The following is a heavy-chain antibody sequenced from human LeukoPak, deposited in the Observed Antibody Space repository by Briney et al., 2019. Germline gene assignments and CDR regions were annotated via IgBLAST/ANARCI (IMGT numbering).Heavy chain of an antibody. Sequence: PSETLSLTSTVSAGSIGSYYWSWLRQPPGQALERIGYIYYSGSTNYNPALKSRVTISVDTSKNQFSLKLSSVTAADTAVYYCARVVRVFDYWGQGTLVTVSS. V-gene: IGHV4-59*01. D-gene: IGHD6-6*01. CDR3: ARVVRVFDY. J-gene: IGHJ4*02. CDR2: IYYSGST. CDR1: AGSIGSYY.